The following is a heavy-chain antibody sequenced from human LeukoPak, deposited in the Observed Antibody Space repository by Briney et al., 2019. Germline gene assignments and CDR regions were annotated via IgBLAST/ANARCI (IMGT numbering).Heavy chain of an antibody. V-gene: IGHV4-34*01. J-gene: IGHJ4*02. Sequence: GSLRLSCAASGFNFGRNWMDWVRQAPGKGLEWIGEINHSGSTNYNPSLKSRVTTSVDTSKNQFSLKLSSVTAADTAVYYCARRPSITMVRGVMRPLDYWGQGTLVTVSS. D-gene: IGHD3-10*01. CDR3: ARRPSITMVRGVMRPLDY. CDR1: GFNFGRNW. CDR2: INHSGST.